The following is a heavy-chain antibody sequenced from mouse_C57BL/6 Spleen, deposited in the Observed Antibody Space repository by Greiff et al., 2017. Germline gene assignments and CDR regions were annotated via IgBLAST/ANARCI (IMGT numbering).Heavy chain of an antibody. CDR1: GYTFTDYY. CDR3: ASNYEGYYFDY. Sequence: VQLQQSGPELVKPGASVKISCKASGYTFTDYYMNWVKQSHGKSLEWIGDINPNNGGTSYNQKFKGKATLTVDKSSSTAYMELRSLTSEDSAVDYCASNYEGYYFDYWGQGTTLTVSS. V-gene: IGHV1-26*01. D-gene: IGHD2-1*01. J-gene: IGHJ2*01. CDR2: INPNNGGT.